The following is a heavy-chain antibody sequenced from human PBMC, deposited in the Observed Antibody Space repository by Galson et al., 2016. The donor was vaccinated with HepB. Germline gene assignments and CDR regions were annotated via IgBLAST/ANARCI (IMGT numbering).Heavy chain of an antibody. J-gene: IGHJ3*02. CDR1: GFTFSTYE. Sequence: SLRLSCAASGFTFSTYEMTWVRQAPGKGLEWVSYISTSRRNIYYAESVKVRFTISRDNAKNSLYLQMNSLRAEDTAIYYCVRDQGVNWGGSCWGDGFDIWGQGTMVTVSS. CDR2: ISTSRRNI. D-gene: IGHD2-15*01. CDR3: VRDQGVNWGGSCWGDGFDI. V-gene: IGHV3-48*03.